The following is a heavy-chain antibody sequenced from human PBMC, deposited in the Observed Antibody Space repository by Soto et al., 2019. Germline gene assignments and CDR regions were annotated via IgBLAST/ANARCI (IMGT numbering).Heavy chain of an antibody. Sequence: ASVKVSCKASGYTFTGHYMHWVRQAPGQGLEWMGWINPNSGGTNYAQKFQGWVAMTRDTSISTAYMELSRLRSDDTAGYYCARAVYCTNGVCYGFDYWGQGTLVTVSS. D-gene: IGHD2-8*01. CDR2: INPNSGGT. CDR3: ARAVYCTNGVCYGFDY. CDR1: GYTFTGHY. V-gene: IGHV1-2*04. J-gene: IGHJ4*02.